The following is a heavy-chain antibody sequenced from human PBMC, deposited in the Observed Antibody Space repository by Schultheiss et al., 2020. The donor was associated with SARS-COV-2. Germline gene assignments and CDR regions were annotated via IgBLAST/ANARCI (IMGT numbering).Heavy chain of an antibody. CDR2: IWSAGRND. V-gene: IGHV3-33*01. CDR1: GFSFSAYG. CDR3: ARDHTYYKGEVTALDL. J-gene: IGHJ5*02. D-gene: IGHD2-21*02. Sequence: GGSLRLSCAASGFSFSAYGMHWVRHLPGKGLEWVAIIWSAGRNDFYADSVKGRFTISRDNSKNTLYLQMNSLRAEDTAVYYCARDHTYYKGEVTALDLWGQGTLVTVSS.